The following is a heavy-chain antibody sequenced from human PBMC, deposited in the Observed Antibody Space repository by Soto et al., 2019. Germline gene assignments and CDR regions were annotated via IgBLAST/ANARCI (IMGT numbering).Heavy chain of an antibody. CDR2: IWYDGSNK. V-gene: IGHV3-33*01. J-gene: IGHJ3*02. CDR3: ARTAQIGAFDI. CDR1: GFTFSSYG. D-gene: IGHD2-21*02. Sequence: GSLRLSCAASGFTFSSYGMHWVRQAPGKGLEWVAVIWYDGSNKYYADSVKGRFTISRDNSKNTLYLQMNSLRAEDTAVYYCARTAQIGAFDIWGQGTMVTVSS.